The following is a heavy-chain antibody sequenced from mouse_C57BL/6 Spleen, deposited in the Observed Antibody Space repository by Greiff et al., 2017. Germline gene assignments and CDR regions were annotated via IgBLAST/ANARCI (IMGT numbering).Heavy chain of an antibody. Sequence: EVKLMESGEGLVKPGGSLKLSCAASGFTFSSYAMSWVRQTPEKRLEWVAYISSGGDYIYYADTVKGRFTISRDNARNTLYLQMSSLKSEDTAMYYCTRSIITTVVDSYWYFDVWGTGTTVTVSS. V-gene: IGHV5-9-1*02. J-gene: IGHJ1*03. CDR1: GFTFSSYA. D-gene: IGHD1-1*01. CDR3: TRSIITTVVDSYWYFDV. CDR2: ISSGGDYI.